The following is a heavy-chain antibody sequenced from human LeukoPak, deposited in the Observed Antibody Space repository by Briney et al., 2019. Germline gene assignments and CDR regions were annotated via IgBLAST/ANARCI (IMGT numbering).Heavy chain of an antibody. CDR1: GFTFSNYA. CDR2: ITISGNTA. D-gene: IGHD2-2*02. CDR3: ARDDRYCSSTSCYTGMDV. V-gene: IGHV3-23*01. Sequence: GGSLRLSCLASGFTFSNYAMSWVRQAPGKGLEWVSGITISGNTAYYADSVKGRFTISRDNFKNTLYLQMNSLRAEDTAVYYCARDDRYCSSTSCYTGMDVWGQGTTVTVSS. J-gene: IGHJ6*02.